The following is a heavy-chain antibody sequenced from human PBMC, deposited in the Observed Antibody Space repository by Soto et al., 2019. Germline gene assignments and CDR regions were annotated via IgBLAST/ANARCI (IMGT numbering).Heavy chain of an antibody. CDR1: GGAISSSSYY. J-gene: IGHJ4*02. CDR2: IYYSGST. V-gene: IGHV4-39*01. Sequence: SETLSLTCTVSGGAISSSSYYWCWIRQPPGKGLEWIGSIYYSGSTYYNPSLKSRVTISVDTSKNQFSLKLSSVTAADTAVYYCARPFDYGDYANWGQGTLVTVSS. CDR3: ARPFDYGDYAN. D-gene: IGHD4-17*01.